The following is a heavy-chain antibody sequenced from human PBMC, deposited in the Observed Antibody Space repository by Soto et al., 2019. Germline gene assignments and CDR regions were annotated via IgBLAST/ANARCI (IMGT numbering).Heavy chain of an antibody. J-gene: IGHJ6*02. D-gene: IGHD5-12*01. Sequence: PGESLKISCKGSGYSFTKYWIGWVRQMPWKGLEWMAIIYPDESDTKYSPSFQGQVTISADNSISTAYLQWSSLKASDTAMYYCVRMGFSGGGYLSYYYYGMDTLCQGTTLTLSS. CDR3: VRMGFSGGGYLSYYYYGMDT. V-gene: IGHV5-51*01. CDR1: GYSFTKYW. CDR2: IYPDESDT.